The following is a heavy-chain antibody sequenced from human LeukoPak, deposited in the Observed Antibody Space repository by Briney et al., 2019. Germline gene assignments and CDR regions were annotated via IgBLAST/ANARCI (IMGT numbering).Heavy chain of an antibody. V-gene: IGHV3-30*04. Sequence: PGGSLRLSCAASGFSFSNYALHWVRQAPGKGLEWVAAISNDETKTHYSTSVQGRFTISRDNGKDTLYLHLSSVTSEDTAVYYCASEFRSGFCSSTSCYKWFDPWGQGTLVTVSS. J-gene: IGHJ5*02. D-gene: IGHD2-2*02. CDR2: ISNDETKT. CDR3: ASEFRSGFCSSTSCYKWFDP. CDR1: GFSFSNYA.